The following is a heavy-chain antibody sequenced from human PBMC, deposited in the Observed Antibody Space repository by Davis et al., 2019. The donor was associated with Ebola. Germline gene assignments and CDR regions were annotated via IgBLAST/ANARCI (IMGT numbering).Heavy chain of an antibody. CDR3: TRDGGYGQLFDY. CDR1: GFIFSDYW. J-gene: IGHJ4*02. Sequence: GGSLRLSCAASGFIFSDYWMIWIRQAPGKGLEWVANIKQDGRERYYVDSVKGRFTISRDDAKNMLYLQMNSLRAEDTAVYYCTRDGGYGQLFDYWGQGTQVTVSS. CDR2: IKQDGRER. D-gene: IGHD5-12*01. V-gene: IGHV3-7*01.